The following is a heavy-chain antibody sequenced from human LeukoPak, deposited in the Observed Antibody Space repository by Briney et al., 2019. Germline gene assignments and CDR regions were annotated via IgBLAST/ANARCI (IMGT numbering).Heavy chain of an antibody. CDR1: GGSFSGYF. Sequence: SETLSLTCAVFGGSFSGYFWSWIRQPPGKGLEWIGSIYYSGSTYYNPSLKSRVTISVDTSKNQFSLKLSSVTAADTAVYYCARLAFGGVIVSYWGQGTLVTVSS. V-gene: IGHV4-34*01. CDR3: ARLAFGGVIVSY. J-gene: IGHJ4*02. D-gene: IGHD3-16*02. CDR2: IYYSGST.